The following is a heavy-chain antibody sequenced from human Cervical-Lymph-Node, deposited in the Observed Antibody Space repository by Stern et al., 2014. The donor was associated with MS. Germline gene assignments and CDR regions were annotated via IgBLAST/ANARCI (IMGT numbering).Heavy chain of an antibody. CDR2: IIPFFGTT. V-gene: IGHV1-69*06. D-gene: IGHD3-10*01. CDR1: GGSFSSYG. J-gene: IGHJ6*02. CDR3: GRDGGGGGGPPGSPPLPPPVGSYNYYAMDV. Sequence: VQLVQSGAEVKKPGSSVTVSCKASGGSFSSYGVSWVRQAPGQGLEWLGGIIPFFGTTVPAQKFQGRVTISADTSTRTAYMKLTKLTCGDPAFYYCGRDGGGGGGPPGSPPLPPPVGSYNYYAMDVWGQGTTVIVSS.